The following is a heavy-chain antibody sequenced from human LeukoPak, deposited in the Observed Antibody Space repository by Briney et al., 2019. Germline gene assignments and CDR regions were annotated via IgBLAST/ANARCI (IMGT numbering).Heavy chain of an antibody. CDR1: GGTFSSYA. Sequence: SVKVSCKASGGTFSSYAISWVRQAPGQGLEWMGRIIPILGIANYAQKFQGRVTITADKSTSTAYMELSSLRSEDTAVYYCARVSGSYFPLDYWGQGTLVTVSS. J-gene: IGHJ4*02. CDR3: ARVSGSYFPLDY. V-gene: IGHV1-69*04. CDR2: IIPILGIA. D-gene: IGHD1-26*01.